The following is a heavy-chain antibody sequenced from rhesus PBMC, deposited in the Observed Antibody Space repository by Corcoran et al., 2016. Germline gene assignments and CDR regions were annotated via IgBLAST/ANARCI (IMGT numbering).Heavy chain of an antibody. Sequence: QVQLQESGPGLVKPSETLSLTCAVSGYSISSNYWSWIRQPPGKGLEWMGYLYSTSERTTSHPSLTSRVTISTDTSKNQSSLKLSSVTAADTAVYYCARGESIAAGPYFDYWGQGVLVTVSS. D-gene: IGHD6-13*01. CDR1: GYSISSNY. V-gene: IGHV4-147*01. CDR3: ARGESIAAGPYFDY. J-gene: IGHJ4*01. CDR2: LYSTSERT.